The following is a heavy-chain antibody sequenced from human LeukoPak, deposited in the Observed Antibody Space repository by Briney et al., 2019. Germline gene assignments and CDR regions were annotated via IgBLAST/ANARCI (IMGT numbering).Heavy chain of an antibody. V-gene: IGHV1-2*02. Sequence: EASVKVSCKASGYTFTGYYMHWVRQAPGQGLEWMGWINPNSGGTNYAQKFQGRVTMTRDTSISTAYMELSRLRSDDTAAYYCARDFGEWELRRNFDYWGQGTLVTVSS. CDR3: ARDFGEWELRRNFDY. J-gene: IGHJ4*02. CDR2: INPNSGGT. D-gene: IGHD1-26*01. CDR1: GYTFTGYY.